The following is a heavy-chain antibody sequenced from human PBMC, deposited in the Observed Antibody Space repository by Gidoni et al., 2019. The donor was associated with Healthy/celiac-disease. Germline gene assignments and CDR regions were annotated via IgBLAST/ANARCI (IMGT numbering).Heavy chain of an antibody. V-gene: IGHV3-23*01. CDR2: ISGSGGST. Sequence: EVQLLESGGGLVQPGGSLRLSCAASGFTFSSYALSWVRQAPGKGLEWVSAISGSGGSTYYADSVKGRFTISRDNSKNTLYLQMNSLRAEDTAVYYCAQKVGKRITGTTGGSLDYWGQGTLVTVSS. D-gene: IGHD1-7*01. J-gene: IGHJ4*02. CDR1: GFTFSSYA. CDR3: AQKVGKRITGTTGGSLDY.